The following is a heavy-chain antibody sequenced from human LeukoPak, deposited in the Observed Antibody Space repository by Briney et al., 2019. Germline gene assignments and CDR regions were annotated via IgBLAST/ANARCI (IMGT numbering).Heavy chain of an antibody. CDR3: ARDLGGPPQEAFDI. CDR1: GFSLNTYG. V-gene: IGHV3-7*01. J-gene: IGHJ3*02. Sequence: GGSLRLSCAASGFSLNTYGMNWVRQAPGHRLEWVASIKKEGSERYYVESVSGQITISRDNTKNSLHLQMNPLRAEDTAVYYCARDLGGPPQEAFDIWGQGTMVTVSS. CDR2: IKKEGSER.